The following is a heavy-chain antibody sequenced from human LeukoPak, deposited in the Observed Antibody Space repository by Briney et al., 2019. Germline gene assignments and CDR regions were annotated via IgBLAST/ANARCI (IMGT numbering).Heavy chain of an antibody. Sequence: KPSETLSLTCAVSGGSISSSNWWSWVRQPPGKGLEWIGEIYHSGSTHYNPSLKSRVTISVDKSKNQFSLKVSSVTAADTAVYYCATYYESSGYRFDYWGQGTLATVSS. CDR1: GGSISSSNW. D-gene: IGHD3-22*01. CDR3: ATYYESSGYRFDY. J-gene: IGHJ4*02. CDR2: IYHSGST. V-gene: IGHV4-4*02.